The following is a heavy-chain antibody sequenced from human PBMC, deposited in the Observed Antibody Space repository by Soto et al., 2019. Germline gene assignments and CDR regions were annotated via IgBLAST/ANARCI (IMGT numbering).Heavy chain of an antibody. CDR3: ARVETDITGDAFDI. J-gene: IGHJ3*02. CDR2: TYYRSMWYN. CDR1: GDSVSSNSAA. V-gene: IGHV6-1*01. Sequence: SQTLSLTCAISGDSVSSNSAAWNWIRQSPSSGLEWLGRTYYRSMWYNDYAVSVKSRITINPDTSKNQFSLQLNSVTPEDTAVYYCARVETDITGDAFDIWGQGTMVTVSS. D-gene: IGHD1-20*01.